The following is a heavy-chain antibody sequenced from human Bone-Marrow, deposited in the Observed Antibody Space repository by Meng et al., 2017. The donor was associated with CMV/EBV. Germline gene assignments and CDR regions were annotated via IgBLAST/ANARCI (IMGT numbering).Heavy chain of an antibody. J-gene: IGHJ4*02. D-gene: IGHD2-2*01. V-gene: IGHV3-33*06. Sequence: GALRLSCAASGFTFSNYGMHWVRQAPGKGLEWVAVIWYDGSNKYYADSVKGRFTISRDNSKKTLYLQMNSLRAEDTAVYYCAKGDCSSTSCSLDYWGEGTLVTVSS. CDR2: IWYDGSNK. CDR3: AKGDCSSTSCSLDY. CDR1: GFTFSNYG.